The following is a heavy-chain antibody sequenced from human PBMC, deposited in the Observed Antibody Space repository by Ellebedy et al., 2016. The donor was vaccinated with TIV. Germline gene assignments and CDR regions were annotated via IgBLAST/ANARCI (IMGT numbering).Heavy chain of an antibody. D-gene: IGHD6-13*01. CDR3: SRVKKQAGDH. CDR1: GFTFGDYA. Sequence: GESLKISCAASGFTFGDYAMSWFRQAPGKGLEWVGSIRSNAYDGTTEYAASVKGRFTISRDDSKSTTYLQMNSLKSEDTAMYYCSRVKKQAGDHWGQGTLVTVSS. J-gene: IGHJ4*02. V-gene: IGHV3-49*03. CDR2: IRSNAYDGTT.